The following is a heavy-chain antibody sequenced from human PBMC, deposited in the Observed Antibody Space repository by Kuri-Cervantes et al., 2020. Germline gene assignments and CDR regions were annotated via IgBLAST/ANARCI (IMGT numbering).Heavy chain of an antibody. Sequence: ASVKVSCKATGYSFTTNEITWVRQARGQGLEWMGWINTYSGNTVYADKFQGRITMTRDTSTGTAYMELRSLRSDDTAVYYCARVVDTAIGGWFDPWGQGTLVTVSS. CDR2: INTYSGNT. CDR1: GYSFTTNE. D-gene: IGHD5-18*01. V-gene: IGHV1-18*01. J-gene: IGHJ5*02. CDR3: ARVVDTAIGGWFDP.